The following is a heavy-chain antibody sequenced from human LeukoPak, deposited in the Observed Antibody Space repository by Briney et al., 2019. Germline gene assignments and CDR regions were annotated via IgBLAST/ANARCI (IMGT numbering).Heavy chain of an antibody. Sequence: GESLKISCKGSGYIFTNYWIAWVRQMPGKGLGWMGTIYPGDSDTRYSPSFQGQITISDEKSISTAHLQWSSLKASDTAMYYCARRVERGSGYDYWGQGTLVTVS. J-gene: IGHJ4*02. CDR1: GYIFTNYW. CDR2: IYPGDSDT. CDR3: ARRVERGSGYDY. V-gene: IGHV5-51*01. D-gene: IGHD6-19*01.